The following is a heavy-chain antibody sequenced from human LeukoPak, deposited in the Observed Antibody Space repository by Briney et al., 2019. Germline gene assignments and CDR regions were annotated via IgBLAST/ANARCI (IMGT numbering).Heavy chain of an antibody. J-gene: IGHJ4*02. D-gene: IGHD3-22*01. CDR2: IHTNTGGK. CDR3: ARQKGHYYDSSGYPTTTIDY. CDR1: GYTFTGYY. V-gene: IGHV1-2*02. Sequence: ASVKVSCKASGYTFTGYYMHWVRQAPGQGLEWMGWIHTNTGGKSYAQRFQGRVTMTTDTSTSTAYMELRSLISDDTAVYYCARQKGHYYDSSGYPTTTIDYWGQGTLVTVSS.